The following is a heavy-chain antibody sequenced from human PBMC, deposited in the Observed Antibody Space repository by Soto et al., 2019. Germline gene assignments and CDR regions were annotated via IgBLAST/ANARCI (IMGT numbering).Heavy chain of an antibody. CDR1: GFTFSSYG. V-gene: IGHV3-30*18. CDR3: AKDNCISTSCYRLYNWFDP. J-gene: IGHJ5*02. Sequence: GGSLRLSCAASGFTFSSYGMHWVRQAPGKGLEWVAVISYDGSNKYYADSVRGRFTISRDNSKNALYLQMNSLRAEDTAVYYCAKDNCISTSCYRLYNWFDPWGQGTLVTVSS. CDR2: ISYDGSNK. D-gene: IGHD2-2*01.